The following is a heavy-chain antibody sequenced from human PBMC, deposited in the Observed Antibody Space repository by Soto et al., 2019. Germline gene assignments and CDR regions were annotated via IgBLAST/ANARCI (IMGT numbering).Heavy chain of an antibody. CDR1: GFTFSSYG. CDR3: AKPLGEYYDFWSGYYLDY. V-gene: IGHV3-30*18. CDR2: ISYDGSNK. D-gene: IGHD3-3*01. Sequence: GGSLRLSCAASGFTFSSYGMHWVRQAPGKGLEWVAVISYDGSNKYYADSVKGRFTISRDNSKNTLYLQMNSLRAEDTAVYYCAKPLGEYYDFWSGYYLDYWGQGTPVTVSS. J-gene: IGHJ4*02.